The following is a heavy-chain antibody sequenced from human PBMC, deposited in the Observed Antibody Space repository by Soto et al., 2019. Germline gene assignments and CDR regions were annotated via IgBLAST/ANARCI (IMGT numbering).Heavy chain of an antibody. CDR1: GYTFTYRY. J-gene: IGHJ6*02. V-gene: IGHV1-45*02. CDR3: ASHDSSGWSASFGKYYYNGMDV. D-gene: IGHD6-19*01. CDR2: ITPFNGNT. Sequence: SVKVSCKASGYTFTYRYLHWVRQAPGQALEWMGWITPFNGNTNYAQKFQDRVTITRDRSMSTAYMELSSLRSEDTAMYYCASHDSSGWSASFGKYYYNGMDVWGQGTTVTVSS.